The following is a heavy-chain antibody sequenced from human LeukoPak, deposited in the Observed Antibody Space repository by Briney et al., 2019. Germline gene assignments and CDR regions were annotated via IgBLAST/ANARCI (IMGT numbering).Heavy chain of an antibody. D-gene: IGHD3-10*01. Sequence: PSETLSLTCAVYGGSFSGYYWNWIRQPPGKGLEWIGEINHSGRTNYNPSLKSRVTVSVDTSKKQFSLKLSSVTAADTAVYYCARGVDYYGVWGQGTLVTVSS. CDR2: INHSGRT. J-gene: IGHJ4*02. CDR1: GGSFSGYY. CDR3: ARGVDYYGV. V-gene: IGHV4-34*01.